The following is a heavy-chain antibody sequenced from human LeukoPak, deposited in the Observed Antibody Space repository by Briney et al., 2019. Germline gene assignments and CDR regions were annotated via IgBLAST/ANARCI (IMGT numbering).Heavy chain of an antibody. Sequence: GASVKVSCKASGYTFTSYGISWVRQAPGQGLEWMEWISAYNGNTNYAQKLQGRVTMTTDTSTSTAYMELRSLRSDDTAVYYCARDLGYYDILTGYSPYHFDYWGQGTLVTVSS. CDR1: GYTFTSYG. CDR2: ISAYNGNT. V-gene: IGHV1-18*04. CDR3: ARDLGYYDILTGYSPYHFDY. D-gene: IGHD3-9*01. J-gene: IGHJ4*02.